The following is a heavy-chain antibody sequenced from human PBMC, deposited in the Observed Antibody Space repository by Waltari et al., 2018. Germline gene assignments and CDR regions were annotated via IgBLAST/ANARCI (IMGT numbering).Heavy chain of an antibody. J-gene: IGHJ6*02. CDR1: GGTFRRYT. CDR2: ITPILDTS. D-gene: IGHD3-10*01. V-gene: IGHV1-69*10. Sequence: QVQLVQSGAEVKKHGSSVKVSCKDSGGTFRRYTINWVRQAPGQGLEYLGGITPILDTSEYAQKFQGRVTITADKSTTTTYMELRSLTSEDTAVYYRAREVRAYGLDVWGQGTRVTVSS. CDR3: AREVRAYGLDV.